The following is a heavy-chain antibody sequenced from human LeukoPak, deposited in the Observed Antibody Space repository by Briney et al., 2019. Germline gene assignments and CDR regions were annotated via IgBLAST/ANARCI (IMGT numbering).Heavy chain of an antibody. Sequence: GESLKISCKGSGYSFTDYWIGWVRQMPGKGLEWMGIIYPGDSDTRYSPSFQGQVTISADKSINTAYLQWSTLKASDTAMHYCARWGRFYYDSSGYYYGNWFAPWGQGTLVTVSS. D-gene: IGHD3-22*01. CDR3: ARWGRFYYDSSGYYYGNWFAP. V-gene: IGHV5-51*01. CDR1: GYSFTDYW. J-gene: IGHJ5*02. CDR2: IYPGDSDT.